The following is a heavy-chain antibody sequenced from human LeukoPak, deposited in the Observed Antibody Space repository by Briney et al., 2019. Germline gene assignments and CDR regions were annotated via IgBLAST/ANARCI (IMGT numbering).Heavy chain of an antibody. CDR3: ARSEATTSPPFDY. CDR2: IYYSGIT. CDR1: TTSISSGGYY. V-gene: IGHV4-31*03. D-gene: IGHD5-12*01. J-gene: IGHJ4*02. Sequence: PSASLSLTFTVSTTSISSGGYYCCLIRQHPAPGLQCIGYIYYSGITYYNPSLKSRVTISVDTSKNHFSLKLSSVTAADTAVYYCARSEATTSPPFDYWGQGTLVTVSS.